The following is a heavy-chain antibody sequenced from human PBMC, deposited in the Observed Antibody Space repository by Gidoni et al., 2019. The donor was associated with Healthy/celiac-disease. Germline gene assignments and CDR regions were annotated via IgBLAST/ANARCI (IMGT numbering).Heavy chain of an antibody. V-gene: IGHV3-21*01. CDR1: GFTFSSYS. D-gene: IGHD3-3*01. CDR2: ISSSSSYI. CDR3: ARASRKYDFWSGYYSNDAFDI. Sequence: EVQLVESGGGLVKPGGSLRLSCAASGFTFSSYSMHWVRQAPGKGLEWVSSISSSSSYISYADSVKGRFTISRDNDKNSLYLQMNSLRAEDTAVYYCARASRKYDFWSGYYSNDAFDIWGQGTMVTVSS. J-gene: IGHJ3*02.